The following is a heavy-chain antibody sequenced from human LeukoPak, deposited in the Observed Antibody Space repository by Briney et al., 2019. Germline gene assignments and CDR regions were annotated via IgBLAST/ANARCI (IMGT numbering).Heavy chain of an antibody. CDR2: ISSGSSSV. Sequence: PGGSLRLSCSASGFTFSAYTMNWVRQAPGQGLEWVSYISSGSSSVYYADSVKGRFTISRDNAKNSLYLQMNSLRAEDTAVYYCAKDDPKAYFDYWGQGNLVTVSS. CDR3: AKDDPKAYFDY. CDR1: GFTFSAYT. J-gene: IGHJ4*02. V-gene: IGHV3-48*04.